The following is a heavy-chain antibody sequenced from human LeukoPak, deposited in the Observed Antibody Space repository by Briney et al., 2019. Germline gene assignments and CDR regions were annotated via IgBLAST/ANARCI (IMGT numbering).Heavy chain of an antibody. Sequence: SETLSLTCTVSGGSISSSSYYWGWIRQPPGKGLEWIAYMYNSGSTTYNPSLKSRVTISIDTSKNQFSLKLSSLTAADTAIYYCARGIESYGDYGYWGQGILVTVSS. CDR1: GGSISSSSYY. CDR2: MYNSGST. D-gene: IGHD4-17*01. CDR3: ARGIESYGDYGY. J-gene: IGHJ4*02. V-gene: IGHV4-61*05.